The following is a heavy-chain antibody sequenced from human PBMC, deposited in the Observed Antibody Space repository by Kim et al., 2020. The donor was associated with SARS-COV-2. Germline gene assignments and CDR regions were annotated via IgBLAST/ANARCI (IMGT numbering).Heavy chain of an antibody. Sequence: GGSLRLSCAASGFTFSTYALHWVRQAPGKRLEWVAVISDDGSNKYYADSVKGRFTISRDYSKNRLYLQMNSLKSDDTGVYYCAREAASGSYGFYFDYWGQGTLVTVSS. CDR1: GFTFSTYA. V-gene: IGHV3-30*04. D-gene: IGHD1-26*01. J-gene: IGHJ4*02. CDR2: ISDDGSNK. CDR3: AREAASGSYGFYFDY.